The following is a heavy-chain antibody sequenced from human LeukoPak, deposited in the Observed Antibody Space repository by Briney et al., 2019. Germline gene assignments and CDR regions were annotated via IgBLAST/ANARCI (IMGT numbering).Heavy chain of an antibody. J-gene: IGHJ4*02. CDR3: AKSGGYGLIDY. CDR2: IYYSGST. CDR1: GGSISSYY. D-gene: IGHD1-26*01. Sequence: SETLSLTCTVSGGSISSYYWSWIRQPPGKGLEWIGYIYYSGSTNYNPSLKSRVTISVDTSKNQFSLRLNSVTAADTAMYFCAKSGGYGLIDYWGQGTRVIVSS. V-gene: IGHV4-59*08.